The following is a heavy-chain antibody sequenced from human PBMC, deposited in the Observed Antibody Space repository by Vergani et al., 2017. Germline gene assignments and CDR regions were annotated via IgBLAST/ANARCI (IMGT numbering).Heavy chain of an antibody. J-gene: IGHJ4*02. Sequence: EVQLLESGGGLVQPGGSLRLSCAASGFTFSSYAMSWVHQAPGKGLEWVSAISGSGGSTYYADSVKGRFTISRDNSKNTLYLQMNSLRAEDTAVYYCARGRDYSNYDAPPPPGRYYFDYWGQGTLVTVSS. V-gene: IGHV3-23*01. D-gene: IGHD4-11*01. CDR3: ARGRDYSNYDAPPPPGRYYFDY. CDR1: GFTFSSYA. CDR2: ISGSGGST.